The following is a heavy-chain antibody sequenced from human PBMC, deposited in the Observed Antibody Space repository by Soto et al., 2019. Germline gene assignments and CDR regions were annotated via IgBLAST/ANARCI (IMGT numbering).Heavy chain of an antibody. CDR2: VFSSGST. J-gene: IGHJ6*02. Sequence: SETLSLTCSVPGGAISSYYWSWVRQPAGKGLEWIGRVFSSGSTNYNASLKSRVTMSIDTSKNEGSLTLRSVTAADTGVYYCARVAFSYFGMDVCGQGTTVTVSS. V-gene: IGHV4-4*07. CDR1: GGAISSYY. D-gene: IGHD3-3*02. CDR3: ARVAFSYFGMDV.